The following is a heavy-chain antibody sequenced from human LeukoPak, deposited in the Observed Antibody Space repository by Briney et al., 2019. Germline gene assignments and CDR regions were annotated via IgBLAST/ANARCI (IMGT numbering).Heavy chain of an antibody. J-gene: IGHJ4*02. CDR1: GGSISSSRHY. V-gene: IGHV4-39*01. D-gene: IGHD3-10*01. Sequence: SETLSLTCTVSGGSISSSRHYWGWIRQPPGKGLEWIGSSYYNPSLKSRVTISVDTSKNQFSLKLSSVTAADTAVYYCARHVYYGSGTYVGEDYSDYWGQGTLVTVSS. CDR2: SY. CDR3: ARHVYYGSGTYVGEDYSDY.